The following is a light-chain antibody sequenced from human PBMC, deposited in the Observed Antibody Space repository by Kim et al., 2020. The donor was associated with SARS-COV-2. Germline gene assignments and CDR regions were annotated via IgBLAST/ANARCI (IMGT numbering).Light chain of an antibody. CDR2: EVS. Sequence: GQSVTISCTGTSSDVGGYNYVSWYQQHPGKAPKLMIYEVSKRPSGVPDRFSGSKSGNTVSLTVSGLQAEDEADYYCSSYAGSNNLLFGGGTQLTVL. CDR1: SSDVGGYNY. V-gene: IGLV2-8*01. CDR3: SSYAGSNNLL. J-gene: IGLJ2*01.